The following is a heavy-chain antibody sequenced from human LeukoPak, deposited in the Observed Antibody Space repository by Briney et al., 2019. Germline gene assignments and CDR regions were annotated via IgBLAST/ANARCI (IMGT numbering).Heavy chain of an antibody. J-gene: IGHJ3*02. V-gene: IGHV3-23*01. D-gene: IGHD6-6*01. Sequence: GGSLRLSCAASGLTFSSYAMTWVRQAPGKGLEWVSEINTSGGSTYYADSVKGRFTISRDNSKNKLYLQMNSLRAEDTAVYYCAKERYGSSLESFDIWGQGTMVTVSS. CDR3: AKERYGSSLESFDI. CDR2: INTSGGST. CDR1: GLTFSSYA.